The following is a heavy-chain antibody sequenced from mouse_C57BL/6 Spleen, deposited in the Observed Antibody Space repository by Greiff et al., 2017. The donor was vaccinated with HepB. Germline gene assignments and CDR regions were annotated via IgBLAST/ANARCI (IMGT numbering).Heavy chain of an antibody. Sequence: EVQLQQSGPGLVKPSQSLSLTCSVTGYSITSGYYWNWIRQFPGNKLEWMGYISYDGSNNYNPSLKNRISITRDTSKNQFFLKLNSVTTEDTATYYCAREGGYYSYAMDYWGQGTSVTVSS. D-gene: IGHD2-3*01. CDR3: AREGGYYSYAMDY. CDR2: ISYDGSN. J-gene: IGHJ4*01. V-gene: IGHV3-6*01. CDR1: GYSITSGYY.